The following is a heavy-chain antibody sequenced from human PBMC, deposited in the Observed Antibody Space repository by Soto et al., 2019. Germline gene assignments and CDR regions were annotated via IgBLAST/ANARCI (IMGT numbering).Heavy chain of an antibody. CDR2: IYWDDDK. Sequence: QITLKESGPTLVKPTQTLTLTCTFSGFSLSTSGVGVGWIRQPPGKALEWLALIYWDDDKRYSPSLKSRLTITKDTCKNQVVLTMTNMDPVDTATYYCAHRRRGAAAGTFDYWGQGTLVTVSS. CDR3: AHRRRGAAAGTFDY. V-gene: IGHV2-5*02. D-gene: IGHD6-13*01. CDR1: GFSLSTSGVG. J-gene: IGHJ4*02.